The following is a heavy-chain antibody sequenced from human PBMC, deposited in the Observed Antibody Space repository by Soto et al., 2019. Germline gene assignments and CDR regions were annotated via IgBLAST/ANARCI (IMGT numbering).Heavy chain of an antibody. CDR2: INLSGGGT. CDR3: ARESGDTTLRQWGRSFHY. V-gene: IGHV1-46*01. J-gene: IGHJ4*02. D-gene: IGHD1-1*01. Sequence: QVQLVQSGAEVKKPGASVKVSCKASGFTFTNYYIHCVRQAPGQGLEGMGLINLSGGGTFYAQKFQGRVTVTGDTGTGTVYMELSKLRSADTDVYFCARESGDTTLRQWGRSFHYWGQGTLVTVSS. CDR1: GFTFTNYY.